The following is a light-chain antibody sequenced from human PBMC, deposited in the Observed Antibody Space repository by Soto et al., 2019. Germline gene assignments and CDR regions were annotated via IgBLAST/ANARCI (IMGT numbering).Light chain of an antibody. J-gene: IGKJ3*01. CDR3: QEYNSYWFT. Sequence: DIQMTQSPSTLSASVGDRVTITCRASQSISSWLAWYQQKPWKAPKLLIYKASSLESGVPSRFSGSGSGTEFTLTISSLQPDDFATYYCQEYNSYWFTFGPGTKVDIK. CDR1: QSISSW. CDR2: KAS. V-gene: IGKV1-5*03.